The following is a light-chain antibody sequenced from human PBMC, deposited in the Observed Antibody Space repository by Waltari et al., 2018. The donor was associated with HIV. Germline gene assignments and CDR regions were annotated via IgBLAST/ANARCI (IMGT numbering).Light chain of an antibody. Sequence: HSALTQPPSASGSPGQPVTISCTRTSSDVGGYNYVSWYQQLPGRAPKLMIYDVTKRPSRVPDRFSGSKSGNTASLTVSGLQAEDEADYFCSSYSGSNTLVFGGGTKLTVL. J-gene: IGLJ2*01. CDR1: SSDVGGYNY. V-gene: IGLV2-8*01. CDR2: DVT. CDR3: SSYSGSNTLV.